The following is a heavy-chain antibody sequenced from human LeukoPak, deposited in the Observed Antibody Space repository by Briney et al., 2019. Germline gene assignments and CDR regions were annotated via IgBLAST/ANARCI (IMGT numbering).Heavy chain of an antibody. CDR2: SFQTGTT. Sequence: PSETLSLTCDISGGSISSGGYSWNWIRQPPGKGLEWIGYSFQTGTTYYNASLKSRVTISVDRSKNQFSLQLTSVTAADTAVYYCARSYVTSGYFHALHIWGQGTMVTVSS. D-gene: IGHD3-22*01. J-gene: IGHJ3*02. V-gene: IGHV4-30-2*01. CDR3: ARSYVTSGYFHALHI. CDR1: GGSISSGGYS.